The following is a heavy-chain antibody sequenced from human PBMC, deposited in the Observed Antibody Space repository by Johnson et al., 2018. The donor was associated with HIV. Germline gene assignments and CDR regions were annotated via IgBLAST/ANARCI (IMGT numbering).Heavy chain of an antibody. Sequence: VQVVESGGGLVQPGGSLRLSCAASGFTFSSYDMHWVRQATGKGLEWVSAIGTAGDTYYPGSVKGRFTISRENAKNSLYLQMNSRRAGDTAVYYCAKIMSKWSVDDDAFDVWGQGTMVTVSS. CDR1: GFTFSSYD. CDR3: AKIMSKWSVDDDAFDV. D-gene: IGHD2-15*01. J-gene: IGHJ3*01. V-gene: IGHV3-13*01. CDR2: IGTAGDT.